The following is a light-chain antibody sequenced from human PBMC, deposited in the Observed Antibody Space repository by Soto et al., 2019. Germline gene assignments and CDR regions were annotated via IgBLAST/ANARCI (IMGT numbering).Light chain of an antibody. V-gene: IGKV1-5*03. CDR2: KAS. J-gene: IGKJ4*01. Sequence: DIQMTQSPSTLSASVGDRVTITCRASQSISSWLAWFQQKPGKVPKLLIYKASSLQSGVPSRFSGSGSGTEFTLTISSLLPEDFATYYCQQYYTHSTFGGGTKVDIK. CDR1: QSISSW. CDR3: QQYYTHST.